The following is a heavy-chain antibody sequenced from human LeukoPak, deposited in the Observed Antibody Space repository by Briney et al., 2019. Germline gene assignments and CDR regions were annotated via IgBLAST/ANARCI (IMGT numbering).Heavy chain of an antibody. CDR1: RFTFSSYW. CDR2: INSDGSSI. V-gene: IGHV3-74*01. D-gene: IGHD1-26*01. J-gene: IGHJ4*02. CDR3: ARDLGGATGIDY. Sequence: GGSLRLSCAASRFTFSSYWMHWVRQAPGKGLVWVSRINSDGSSISYADSVKGRFTIPRDNAKNTLYLQMNSLRAEDTAVYFCARDLGGATGIDYWGQGTLVTVSS.